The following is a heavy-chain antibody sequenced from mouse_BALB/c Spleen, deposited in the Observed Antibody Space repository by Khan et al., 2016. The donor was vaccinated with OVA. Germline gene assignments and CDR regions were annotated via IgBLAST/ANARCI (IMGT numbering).Heavy chain of an antibody. V-gene: IGHV1-4*01. CDR1: YW. J-gene: IGHJ2*01. CDR2: INPTSGYT. Sequence: YWMHWVKQRPGQGLEWIGYINPTSGYTYYNEKFQDRATLSADKSSSTAYMQLSSLTSEDSAVYYCTRDRIDYWGQGNTRKVSS. CDR3: TRDRIDY.